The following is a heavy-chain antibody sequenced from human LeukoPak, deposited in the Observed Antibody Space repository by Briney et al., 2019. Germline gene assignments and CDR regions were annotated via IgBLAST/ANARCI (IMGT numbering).Heavy chain of an antibody. CDR3: ATLDSYYDNSGRPLVPD. J-gene: IGHJ4*02. CDR2: FNREDDEA. Sequence: ASLKVSCNISGYTLTDFSMHWVRQAPGKGLEWMGGFNREDDEAIYAPHFQGRVTVTEGTSTDTAYMELSSLRSEDTAVYYCATLDSYYDNSGRPLVPDWGQRTLVTVSS. CDR1: GYTLTDFS. V-gene: IGHV1-24*01. D-gene: IGHD3-22*01.